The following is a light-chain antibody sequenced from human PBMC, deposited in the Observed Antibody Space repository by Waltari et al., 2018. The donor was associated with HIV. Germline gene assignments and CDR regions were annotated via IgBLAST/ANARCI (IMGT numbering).Light chain of an antibody. CDR2: GNT. CDR1: SSNIGTNYD. Sequence: QSVLTQPPSVSGAPGQTVTVSSTRSSSNIGTNYDVHSYQFLPGEVPKLLIYGNTIRPAGVPGRFSGSSSGTSASLAITGLQPADEADYYCQSYDNTVNGWVFGGGTRVTV. V-gene: IGLV1-40*01. J-gene: IGLJ3*02. CDR3: QSYDNTVNGWV.